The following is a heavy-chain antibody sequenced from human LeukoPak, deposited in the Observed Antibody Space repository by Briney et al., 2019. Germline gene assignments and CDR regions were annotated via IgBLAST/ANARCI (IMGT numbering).Heavy chain of an antibody. CDR1: GFTVSSNY. CDR3: ARDEPPA. CDR2: ISSTSETI. J-gene: IGHJ5*02. D-gene: IGHD1-14*01. Sequence: PGGSLRLSCAASGFTVSSNYMNWVRQTPGKGLEWLSYISSTSETIYYADSVKGRFTISRDNAKNSLFLQMNSLRAEDTAVYYCARDEPPAWGQGTLVTVSS. V-gene: IGHV3-48*04.